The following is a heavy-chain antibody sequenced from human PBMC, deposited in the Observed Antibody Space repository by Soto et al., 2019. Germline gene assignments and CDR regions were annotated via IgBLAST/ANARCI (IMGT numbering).Heavy chain of an antibody. CDR2: IYYSGST. Sequence: SLTCTVSGGSISSSSYYCALIRQPPGKGLEWIGRIYYSGSTYYIQSLKSRVTISVDTSKNQFSLKLSSVTAADTDVYYCARMRTFLGELSTSKSFDPSGKGTLVTVCS. J-gene: IGHJ5*02. D-gene: IGHD3-16*02. CDR1: GGSISSSSYY. V-gene: IGHV4-39*01. CDR3: ARMRTFLGELSTSKSFDP.